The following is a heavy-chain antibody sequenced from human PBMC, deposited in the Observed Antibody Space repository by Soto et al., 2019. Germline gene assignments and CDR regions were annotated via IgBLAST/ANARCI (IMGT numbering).Heavy chain of an antibody. V-gene: IGHV4-30-2*01. D-gene: IGHD3-10*01. CDR2: IYHSGST. J-gene: IGHJ4*02. Sequence: SETLSLTCAVSGGSISSGGYSWSWIRQPPGKGLEWIGYIYHSGSTYYNPSLKSRVTISVDRSKNQFSLKLSSVTAADTAVYYCAREAYYYGSGESRVFDYWGQGTLVTVSS. CDR3: AREAYYYGSGESRVFDY. CDR1: GGSISSGGYS.